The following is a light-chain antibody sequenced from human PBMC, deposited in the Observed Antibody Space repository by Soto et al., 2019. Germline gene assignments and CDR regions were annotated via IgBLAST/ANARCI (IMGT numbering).Light chain of an antibody. Sequence: EIVLTQSPGTLSLSPGERATLSCRASQSISSTYLTWYHQRPGQAPRLLIYGASSRAPGIPDRFSGSGSRTDFSLTISRLEPEDFAVYYCQQYGSSPTFGQGTKVDIK. CDR1: QSISSTY. J-gene: IGKJ1*01. V-gene: IGKV3-20*01. CDR3: QQYGSSPT. CDR2: GAS.